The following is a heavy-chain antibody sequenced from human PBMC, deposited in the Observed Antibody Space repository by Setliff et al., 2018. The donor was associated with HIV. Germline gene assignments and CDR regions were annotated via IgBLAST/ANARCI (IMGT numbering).Heavy chain of an antibody. CDR2: SYYSGST. J-gene: IGHJ4*02. D-gene: IGHD3-9*01. Sequence: SETLSLTCTVSGGSISSSSYYWGWIRQPPGKGLEWIGSSYYSGSTDHNPSLKSRVTISVDTSKNQFSLKLTSVTAADTAVYYCARDQPQDYDSLTGYYTGRYFDYWGRGTLVTVSS. CDR1: GGSISSSSYY. V-gene: IGHV4-39*07. CDR3: ARDQPQDYDSLTGYYTGRYFDY.